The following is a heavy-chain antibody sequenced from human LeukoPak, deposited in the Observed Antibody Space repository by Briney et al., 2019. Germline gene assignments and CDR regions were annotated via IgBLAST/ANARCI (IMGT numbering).Heavy chain of an antibody. CDR1: GASITSSY. CDR2: IYSGST. V-gene: IGHV4-59*01. J-gene: IGHJ5*02. D-gene: IGHD3-10*01. CDR3: ARDGYGSGSYGWFDP. Sequence: SETLSLTCSVSGASITSSYWSWIRQTPGKGLEWIGNIYSGSTNYSPSFESRVTVSLDTSKNQISLRLTSVTAADTALYYCARDGYGSGSYGWFDPWGQGTLVTVSS.